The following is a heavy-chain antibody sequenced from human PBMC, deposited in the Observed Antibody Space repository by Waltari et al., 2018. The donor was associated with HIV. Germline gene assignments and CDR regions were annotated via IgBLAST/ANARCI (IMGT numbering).Heavy chain of an antibody. J-gene: IGHJ6*02. D-gene: IGHD3-10*01. CDR2: ICSKSNT. Sequence: EVQLVESGGDLTQPGGSLRLSCVTAGFDVTSNYMSWVRQAPGKGLDWFSVICSKSNTYDVEWGKGRFTNFRDNSKNTVYLQMNSLRAEDTAVYYCAKMHRYYGSDQSRYFYVGFDVWGQGTTVTVS. V-gene: IGHV3-53*01. CDR1: GFDVTSNY. CDR3: AKMHRYYGSDQSRYFYVGFDV.